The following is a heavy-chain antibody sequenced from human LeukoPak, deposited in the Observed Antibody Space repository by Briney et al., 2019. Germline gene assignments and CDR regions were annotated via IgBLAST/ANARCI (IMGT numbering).Heavy chain of an antibody. V-gene: IGHV1-8*01. J-gene: IGHJ5*02. Sequence: ASVKVSCKASGYIFTSYDINWVRQATGQGLEWMGWMNPNSGNTGYAQKFQGRVTMTRNTSISTAYKELSSLRSEDTAVYYCARVLLRSGYYKTWGQGTLVTVSS. D-gene: IGHD3-3*01. CDR2: MNPNSGNT. CDR3: ARVLLRSGYYKT. CDR1: GYIFTSYD.